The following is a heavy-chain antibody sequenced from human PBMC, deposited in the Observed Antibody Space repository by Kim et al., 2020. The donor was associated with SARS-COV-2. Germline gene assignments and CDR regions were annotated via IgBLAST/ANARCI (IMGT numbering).Heavy chain of an antibody. D-gene: IGHD6-13*01. CDR2: ISGSGGST. V-gene: IGHV3-23*01. Sequence: GGSLRLSCAASGFTFSSYAMSWVRQAPGKGLEWVSAISGSGGSTYYADSEKGRFTISRDNSKNTLYLQMNSLRAEDTAVYYCAKGYSSSWYRGKYFQHWGQGTLVTVSS. CDR1: GFTFSSYA. J-gene: IGHJ1*01. CDR3: AKGYSSSWYRGKYFQH.